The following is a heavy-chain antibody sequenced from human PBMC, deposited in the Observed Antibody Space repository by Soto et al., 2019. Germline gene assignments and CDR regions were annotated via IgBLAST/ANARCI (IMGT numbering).Heavy chain of an antibody. CDR3: ARDRRGVTMTLDY. Sequence: GGSLRLSCAASGFTFSNAWMSWVRQAPGKGLEWVGRIKSKTDGGTTDYAAPVKGRFTISRDNSKNTVYLQMNSLRAEDTAVYYCARDRRGVTMTLDYWGPGTLVTVSS. D-gene: IGHD3-22*01. CDR1: GFTFSNAW. CDR2: IKSKTDGGTT. J-gene: IGHJ4*02. V-gene: IGHV3-15*01.